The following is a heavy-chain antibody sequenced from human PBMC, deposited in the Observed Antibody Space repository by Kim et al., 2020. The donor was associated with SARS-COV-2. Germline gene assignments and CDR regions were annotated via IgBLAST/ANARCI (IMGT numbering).Heavy chain of an antibody. J-gene: IGHJ4*02. D-gene: IGHD3-10*01. CDR2: ISYDGSNK. CDR3: AKADYYGSGSAFDY. Sequence: GGSLRLSCAASGFTFSSYGMHWVRQAPGKGLEWVAVISYDGSNKYYADSVKGRFTISRDNSKNTLYLQMNSLRAEDTAVYYWAKADYYGSGSAFDYWGQG. CDR1: GFTFSSYG. V-gene: IGHV3-30*18.